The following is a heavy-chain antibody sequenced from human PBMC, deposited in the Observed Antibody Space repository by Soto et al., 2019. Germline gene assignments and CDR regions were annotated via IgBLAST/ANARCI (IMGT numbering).Heavy chain of an antibody. V-gene: IGHV3-30*04. CDR3: AREPYGDSQYFDY. D-gene: IGHD2-21*02. J-gene: IGHJ4*02. Sequence: GGSLRLSCTGSGFTFNSLSLHWVRQGPDKGLEWVAVVSFDGKVTYYADSVKGRFTVSRDISKNTIYLQANSLRPEDTAVYYCAREPYGDSQYFDYWGQGTLVTVSS. CDR1: GFTFNSLS. CDR2: VSFDGKVT.